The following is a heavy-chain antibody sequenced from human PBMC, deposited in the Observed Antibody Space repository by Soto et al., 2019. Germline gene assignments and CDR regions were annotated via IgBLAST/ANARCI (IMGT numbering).Heavy chain of an antibody. CDR2: ISGGGDTT. CDR1: GFTFNNYA. J-gene: IGHJ4*02. D-gene: IGHD7-27*01. CDR3: XXXXXXXXSLTPRVDF. Sequence: EVQLLESGGGLVQPGGSLRLSCAASGFTFNNYAMTWVRQAPGKGLEWVSAISGGGDTTSYADSVKGRFTVSRDGSKNXLXXXXXXXXXXXXXXXXXXXXXXXXXSLTPRVDFWGQGTLVTVSS. V-gene: IGHV3-23*01.